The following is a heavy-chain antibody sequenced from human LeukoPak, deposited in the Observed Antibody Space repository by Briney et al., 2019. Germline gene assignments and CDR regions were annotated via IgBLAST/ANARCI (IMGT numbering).Heavy chain of an antibody. CDR2: ISGSGTST. D-gene: IGHD6-19*01. Sequence: PGGSLRLSCAASGFTFSSYAMSWVRQAPGKGLEWVSGISGSGTSTYYADSVKGRFTISRDNSKNTMSLQMNSLRAADTALYYCARGKGIAVSSFDSWGQGTLVTVSS. J-gene: IGHJ4*02. V-gene: IGHV3-23*01. CDR3: ARGKGIAVSSFDS. CDR1: GFTFSSYA.